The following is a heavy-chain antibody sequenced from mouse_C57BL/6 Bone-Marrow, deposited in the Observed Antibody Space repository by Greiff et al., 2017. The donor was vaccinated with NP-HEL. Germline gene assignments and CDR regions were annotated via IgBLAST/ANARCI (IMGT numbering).Heavy chain of an antibody. J-gene: IGHJ4*01. CDR3: ARDKLRYAMDY. CDR1: GYSITSGYY. D-gene: IGHD1-1*01. Sequence: EVKVEESGPGLVKPSQSLSLTCSVTGYSITSGYYWNWIRQFPGNKLEWMGYISYDGSNNYNPSLKNRISITRDTSKNQFFLKLNSVTTEDTATYYCARDKLRYAMDYWGQGTSVTVSS. CDR2: ISYDGSN. V-gene: IGHV3-6*01.